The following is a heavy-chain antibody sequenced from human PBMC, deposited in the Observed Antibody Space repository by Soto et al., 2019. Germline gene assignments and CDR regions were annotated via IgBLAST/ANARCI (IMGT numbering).Heavy chain of an antibody. V-gene: IGHV1-69*06. CDR3: ASCGSSSWYGGRWFDP. D-gene: IGHD6-13*01. CDR1: GGTFSSYA. CDR2: IIPIFGTA. J-gene: IGHJ5*02. Sequence: SVKVSCKASGGTFSSYAISWVRQAPGQGLEWMGGIIPIFGTANYAQKFQGRVTITADKSTSTAYMELSSLRPEDTAVYYCASCGSSSWYGGRWFDPWGQGTLVTVSS.